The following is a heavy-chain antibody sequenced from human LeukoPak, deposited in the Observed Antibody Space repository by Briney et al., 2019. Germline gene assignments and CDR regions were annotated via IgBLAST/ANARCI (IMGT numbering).Heavy chain of an antibody. D-gene: IGHD3-16*01. CDR1: GFTFSRYW. CDR3: ARVTPGGVGSFDY. J-gene: IGHJ4*02. CDR2: INQGGSEK. V-gene: IGHV3-7*01. Sequence: GGSLRLSCAASGFTFSRYWMSWVRRAPGKGLEWVADINQGGSEKFYVDSVKGRFTISRDNAKNSLYLQMNSLRAEDTAVYYCARVTPGGVGSFDYCGQGTLVTVSS.